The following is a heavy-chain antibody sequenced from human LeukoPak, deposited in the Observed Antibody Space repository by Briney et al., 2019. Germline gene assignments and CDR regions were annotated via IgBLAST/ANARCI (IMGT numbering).Heavy chain of an antibody. J-gene: IGHJ4*02. CDR1: GGSFSGYY. Sequence: SETLSLTCAVYGGSFSGYYWNWIRQPPGKGLEWIGEINHSGSTNFNPSLKSRVTISVDTSKNQFSLKLSSVTAADTAVYYCARGRDYWGQGTLVTVSS. CDR3: ARGRDY. CDR2: INHSGST. V-gene: IGHV4-34*01.